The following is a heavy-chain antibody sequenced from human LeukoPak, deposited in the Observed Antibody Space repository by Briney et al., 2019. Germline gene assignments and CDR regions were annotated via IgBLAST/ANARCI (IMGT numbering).Heavy chain of an antibody. V-gene: IGHV1-18*01. Sequence: ASVKVSCKASGYTFTSYGISWVRQAPGQGLEWMGWISAYSGNTNYAQKLQGRVTMTTDTSTSTAYMELRSLGSDDTAVYYCARDPEYSSGWYGVENWFDPWGQGTLVTVSS. CDR1: GYTFTSYG. CDR2: ISAYSGNT. D-gene: IGHD6-19*01. J-gene: IGHJ5*02. CDR3: ARDPEYSSGWYGVENWFDP.